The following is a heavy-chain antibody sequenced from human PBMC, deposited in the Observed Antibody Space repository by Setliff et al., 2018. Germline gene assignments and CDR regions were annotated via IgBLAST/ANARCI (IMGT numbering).Heavy chain of an antibody. J-gene: IGHJ6*03. D-gene: IGHD5-18*01. CDR2: ISPHTGVA. Sequence: GASVKVSCKASGYPLTAYYIHWVRQAPGQGLEWMGWISPHTGVANYAQKFQGRVTITRDTSASTAYMELSSLTSDDTAVYYCAREGVDTRSSTDYRYYMDVWGKGTTVTVSS. CDR3: AREGVDTRSSTDYRYYMDV. V-gene: IGHV1-2*02. CDR1: GYPLTAYY.